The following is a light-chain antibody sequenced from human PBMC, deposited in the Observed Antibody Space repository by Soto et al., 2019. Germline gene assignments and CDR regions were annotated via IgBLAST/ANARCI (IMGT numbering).Light chain of an antibody. CDR1: SSNIWAGYD. CDR2: GNS. CDR3: QSYDSSLSGVV. V-gene: IGLV1-40*01. Sequence: QAVVTQPPSVSGAPGQRVTISCTGLSSNIWAGYDVHWYQQLPGTAPKLLIYGNSNRPSGVPDRFSGSKSGTSASLAITGLQAEDEADYYCQSYDSSLSGVVFGGATQLTVL. J-gene: IGLJ2*01.